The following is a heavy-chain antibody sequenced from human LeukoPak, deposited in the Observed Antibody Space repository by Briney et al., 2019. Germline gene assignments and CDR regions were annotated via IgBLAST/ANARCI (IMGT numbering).Heavy chain of an antibody. CDR1: GGSISSSSYY. CDR3: ATEYSSSVGFDY. Sequence: PSETLSLTCTVSGGSISSSSYYWGWIRQPPGKGLEWIGRIYTSGSTNYNPSLKSRVTISVDTSKNQFSLKLSSVTAADTAVYYCATEYSSSVGFDYWGQGTLVTVSS. CDR2: IYTSGST. D-gene: IGHD6-6*01. J-gene: IGHJ4*02. V-gene: IGHV4-39*07.